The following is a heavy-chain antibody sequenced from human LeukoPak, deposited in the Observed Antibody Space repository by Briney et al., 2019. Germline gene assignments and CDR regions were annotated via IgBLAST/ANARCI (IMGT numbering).Heavy chain of an antibody. J-gene: IGHJ5*02. CDR3: AKVTPMGIAAATGWFDP. V-gene: IGHV3-30-3*01. Sequence: PGRSLRLSCAASGFTFSSYAMHWVRQAPGKGLEWVAVISYDGSNKYYADSVKGRFTISRDNSKNTLYLQMNSLRAEDTAVYYCAKVTPMGIAAATGWFDPWGQGTLVTVSS. CDR2: ISYDGSNK. CDR1: GFTFSSYA. D-gene: IGHD6-13*01.